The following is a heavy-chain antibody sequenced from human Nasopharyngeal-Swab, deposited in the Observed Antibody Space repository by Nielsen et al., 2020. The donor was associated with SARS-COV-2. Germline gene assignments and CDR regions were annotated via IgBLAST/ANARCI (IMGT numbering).Heavy chain of an antibody. CDR2: IKQDGGEK. CDR1: GFTFTNHY. V-gene: IGHV3-7*02. CDR3: ARGRYCSTTSCYAAYYYHYVDV. J-gene: IGHJ6*03. D-gene: IGHD2-2*01. Sequence: GGSLRLSCAASGFTFTNHYMTWVRQAPGKGLEWVANIKQDGGEKFYVDSVKGRFRVSRDNAQNSVYLQMDRLRVEDTAVYYCARGRYCSTTSCYAAYYYHYVDVWDKGTMVTVSS.